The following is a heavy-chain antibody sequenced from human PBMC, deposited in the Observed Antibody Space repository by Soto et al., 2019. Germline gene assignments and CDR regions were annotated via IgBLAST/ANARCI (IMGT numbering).Heavy chain of an antibody. CDR3: AKVNSYSSGYYYNPYFDY. CDR2: ISGSGGST. J-gene: IGHJ4*02. CDR1: GFTFSSYA. V-gene: IGHV3-23*01. D-gene: IGHD3-22*01. Sequence: GGSLRLSCAASGFTFSSYAMSWVRQAPGKGLEWVSAISGSGGSTYYADSVKGRFTISRDNSKNTLYLQMNSLRAEDTAVYYCAKVNSYSSGYYYNPYFDYWGQGTLVTVSS.